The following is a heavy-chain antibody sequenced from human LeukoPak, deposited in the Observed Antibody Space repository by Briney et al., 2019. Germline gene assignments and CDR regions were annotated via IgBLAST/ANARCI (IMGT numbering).Heavy chain of an antibody. CDR1: GFTFSSYG. Sequence: GGSLRLSCAASGFTFSSYGMHWVRQAPGKGLEWVAVISYDGSNKYYADSVKGRSTISRDNSKNTLYLQMNSLRAEDTAVYYCGRGYSSGWFYFDYWGQGTLVTVSS. CDR3: GRGYSSGWFYFDY. CDR2: ISYDGSNK. D-gene: IGHD6-19*01. J-gene: IGHJ4*02. V-gene: IGHV3-30*03.